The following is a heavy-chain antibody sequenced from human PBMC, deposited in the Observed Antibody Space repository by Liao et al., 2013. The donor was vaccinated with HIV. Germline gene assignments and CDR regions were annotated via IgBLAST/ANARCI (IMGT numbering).Heavy chain of an antibody. V-gene: IGHV4-59*10. J-gene: IGHJ3*02. D-gene: IGHD3-16*01. CDR1: GGSFSGYY. CDR2: IYGSGST. CDR3: ARAGGRYAGFDI. Sequence: QVQLQQWGAGLLKPSETLSLTCAVYGGSFSGYYWSWIRQPAGKGLEWIGRIYGSGSTDYNPSLKSRVAMSLDTSDNHFSLTLRSATAADTAVYYCARAGGRYAGFDIWGQGTMVTVSS.